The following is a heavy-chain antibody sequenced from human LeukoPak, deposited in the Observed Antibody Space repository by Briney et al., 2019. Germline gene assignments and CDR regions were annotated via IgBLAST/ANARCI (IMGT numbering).Heavy chain of an antibody. J-gene: IGHJ4*02. CDR3: ARRYGSGSSGTFDY. Sequence: SETLSLTCTVSAGSISSYYWSWIRQPPGKGLEWIAYIYYSGSTNYNPSLKSRVTISVDTSKNQFSLKLSSVTAADTAVYCCARRYGSGSSGTFDYWGQGTLVTVSS. V-gene: IGHV4-59*01. CDR2: IYYSGST. CDR1: AGSISSYY. D-gene: IGHD3-10*01.